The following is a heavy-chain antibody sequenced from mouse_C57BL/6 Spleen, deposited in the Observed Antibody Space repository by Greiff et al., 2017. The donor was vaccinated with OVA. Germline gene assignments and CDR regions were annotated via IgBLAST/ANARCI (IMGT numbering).Heavy chain of an antibody. Sequence: EVKLVESGEGLVKPGGSLKLSCAASGFTFSSYAMSWVRQTPEKRLEWVAYISSGGDYISYADTVKGSFTISRDNARNTLYLQMSSLKSEDTAMYYCTRDPLYDLYAMDYWGQGTSVTVSS. CDR2: ISSGGDYI. D-gene: IGHD2-3*01. J-gene: IGHJ4*01. V-gene: IGHV5-9-1*02. CDR3: TRDPLYDLYAMDY. CDR1: GFTFSSYA.